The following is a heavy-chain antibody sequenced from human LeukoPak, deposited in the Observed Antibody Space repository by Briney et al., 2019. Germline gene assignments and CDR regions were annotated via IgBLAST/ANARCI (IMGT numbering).Heavy chain of an antibody. D-gene: IGHD1-26*01. CDR2: ISAYNGHT. J-gene: IGHJ3*01. CDR3: ARGGRWELPRPYAFDV. V-gene: IGHV1-18*04. Sequence: ASVKVSCKASGYTFTDSYIHWVRQAPGQGLEWMGWISAYNGHTNYAQKLQGRVTMTTDTSTTTAYMELRTLRSDDTAVYYCARGGRWELPRPYAFDVWGQGTVVTVSS. CDR1: GYTFTDSY.